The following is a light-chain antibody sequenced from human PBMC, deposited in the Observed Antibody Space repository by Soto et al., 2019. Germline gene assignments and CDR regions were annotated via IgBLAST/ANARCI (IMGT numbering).Light chain of an antibody. CDR2: EAS. V-gene: IGKV3-11*01. Sequence: VLTQSPDTLSLSPGERATLSCRASQDVGKFLAWYHQKPGLSPSLVIYEASKRATDIPDRFSGSGSGTAFTLTINRLEPEDVGFYYCQQRNSWPLTFGGGTKVELK. CDR1: QDVGKF. CDR3: QQRNSWPLT. J-gene: IGKJ4*01.